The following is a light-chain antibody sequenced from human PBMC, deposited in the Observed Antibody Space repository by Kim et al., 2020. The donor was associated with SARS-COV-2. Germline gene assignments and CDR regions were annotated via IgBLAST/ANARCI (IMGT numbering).Light chain of an antibody. CDR2: EVS. CDR1: SSDVGGYNY. J-gene: IGLJ3*02. Sequence: GQSVTISCTGTSSDVGGYNYVSWYQQQPGKPHKLMIYEVSKRPSGVPDRFAGSKSGNTASLTVSGLQAEDEADYYCSSYTSSNAWVFGGGTQLTVL. CDR3: SSYTSSNAWV. V-gene: IGLV2-8*01.